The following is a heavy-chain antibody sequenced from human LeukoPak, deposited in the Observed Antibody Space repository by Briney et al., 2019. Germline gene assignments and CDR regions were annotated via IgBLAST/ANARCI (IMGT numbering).Heavy chain of an antibody. CDR3: ARRNYYDGSGYPGAVDN. D-gene: IGHD3-22*01. CDR2: ISGSSRTI. V-gene: IGHV3-48*02. CDR1: GFTFSSYS. Sequence: GGSLRLSGAASGFTFSSYSMNWVRQAPGKGLEWVSSISGSSRTIYYADSVKGRFTISRDNAKNSLYLQMNSLRDEDTALYYCARRNYYDGSGYPGAVDNWGQGTLVTVSS. J-gene: IGHJ4*02.